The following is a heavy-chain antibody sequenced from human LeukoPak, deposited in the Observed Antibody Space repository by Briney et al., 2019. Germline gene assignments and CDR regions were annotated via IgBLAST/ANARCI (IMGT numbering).Heavy chain of an antibody. J-gene: IGHJ3*02. CDR2: IYYSGST. CDR1: GFTFSSYA. CDR3: ARQGYYYDSSGYYVHDAFDI. Sequence: GSLRLSCAASGFTFSSYAMSWVRQPPGKGLEWIGYIYYSGSTNYNPSLKSRVTISVDTSKNQFSLKLSSVTAADTAVYYCARQGYYYDSSGYYVHDAFDIWGQGTMVTVSS. V-gene: IGHV4-59*08. D-gene: IGHD3-22*01.